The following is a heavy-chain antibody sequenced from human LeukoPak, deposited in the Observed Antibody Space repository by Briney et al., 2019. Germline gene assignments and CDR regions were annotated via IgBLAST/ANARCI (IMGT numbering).Heavy chain of an antibody. D-gene: IGHD3-22*01. CDR2: IYYSGST. V-gene: IGHV4-61*05. CDR3: ARAIGSSGYYGWFDP. CDR1: GSSISSSSYY. J-gene: IGHJ5*02. Sequence: SETLSLTCTVSGSSISSSSYYWGWIRQPPGKGLEWIGYIYYSGSTNYNPSLKSRVTISVDTSKNQSSLKLSSVTAADTAVYYCARAIGSSGYYGWFDPWGQGTLVTVSS.